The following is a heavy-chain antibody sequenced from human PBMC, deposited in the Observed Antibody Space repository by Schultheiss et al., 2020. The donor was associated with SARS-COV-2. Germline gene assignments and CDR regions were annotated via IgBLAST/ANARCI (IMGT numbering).Heavy chain of an antibody. Sequence: GGSLRLSCAASGFTFSSYGMHWVRQAPGKGLEWVAVIWYDGSNKYYADSVKGRFTISRDNAKNSLYLQMNSLRAEDTAVYYCAREGLRFLEWIDHYYYYGMDVWGQGTTVTVSS. CDR2: IWYDGSNK. D-gene: IGHD3-3*01. J-gene: IGHJ6*02. CDR3: AREGLRFLEWIDHYYYYGMDV. CDR1: GFTFSSYG. V-gene: IGHV3-33*01.